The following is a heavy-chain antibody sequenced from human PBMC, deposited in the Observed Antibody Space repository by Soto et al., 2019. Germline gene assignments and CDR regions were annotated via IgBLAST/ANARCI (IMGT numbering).Heavy chain of an antibody. V-gene: IGHV1-18*04. CDR1: GYTFTSAG. CDR2: ISVYTGNT. CDR3: ARDLCLNFGSYGPIHF. J-gene: IGHJ4*02. Sequence: ASVKASCKASGYTFTSAGLSWVRQAPGQGLEWMGWISVYTGNTNYAQKLQGRVIMTTDTSTDTAYMELRSLRSDDTAVYYCARDLCLNFGSYGPIHFWCQAVLVT. D-gene: IGHD2-21*01.